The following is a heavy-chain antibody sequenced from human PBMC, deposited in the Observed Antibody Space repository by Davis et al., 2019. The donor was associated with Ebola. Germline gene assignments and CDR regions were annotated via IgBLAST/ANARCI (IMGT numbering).Heavy chain of an antibody. J-gene: IGHJ4*02. CDR2: IYYSGST. V-gene: IGHV4-31*03. CDR3: ARLGSLRFFVLALN. CDR1: GGSISSGGYY. D-gene: IGHD3-3*01. Sequence: SETLSLTGTVSGGSISSGGYYGSWIRQHPGKGLEWIGYIYYSGSTYYNPSLKSRVTISVDTSKNQFSLKLSSVTAADTAVYYCARLGSLRFFVLALNWGQGTLVTVSS.